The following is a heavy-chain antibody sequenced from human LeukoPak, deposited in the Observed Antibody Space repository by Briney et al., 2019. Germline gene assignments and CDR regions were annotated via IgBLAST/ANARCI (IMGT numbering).Heavy chain of an antibody. CDR1: GDSVSGSPAV. V-gene: IGHV6-1*01. CDR3: ARGAVRGGTNFDY. J-gene: IGHJ4*02. Sequence: SQTLSLTCAISGDSVSGSPAVWNWIRQSPSRGLEWLGRAYYRSKWFIDYALSVKSRITITPDTSKNQFSLQLNSVTAEDTAVYYCARGAVRGGTNFDYWGQGTLVTVSS. D-gene: IGHD3-10*01. CDR2: AYYRSKWFI.